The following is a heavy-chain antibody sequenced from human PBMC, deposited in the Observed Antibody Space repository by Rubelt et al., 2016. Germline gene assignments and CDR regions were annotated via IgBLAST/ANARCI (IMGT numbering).Heavy chain of an antibody. J-gene: IGHJ5*02. CDR2: ISGSGGST. V-gene: IGHV3-23*01. D-gene: IGHD5-12*01. CDR3: AKDRGDYWPPRFDP. Sequence: GGGLGQPGGSLRLSCTASGFAFSIYAMSWVRQAPGKGLEWVSGISGSGGSTYYADSVKGRFTISRDNSKNTLYLQMSSLRAEDTAVYSCAKDRGDYWPPRFDPWGQGTLVIVSS. CDR1: GFAFSIYA.